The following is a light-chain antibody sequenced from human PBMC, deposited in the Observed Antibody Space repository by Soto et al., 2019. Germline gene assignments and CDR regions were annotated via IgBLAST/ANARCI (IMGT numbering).Light chain of an antibody. J-gene: IGKJ1*01. V-gene: IGKV3D-20*01. CDR2: DKS. Sequence: EIVLTQSPATLSLSPGERATLSCGASQTVGSTYLAWCHQKPGLAPRLLIYDKSTRATGIPEWFRSSGSGTYFTLTISRLEPEDFAVYSCQHYGSSPWTFGQGAKVEIK. CDR3: QHYGSSPWT. CDR1: QTVGSTY.